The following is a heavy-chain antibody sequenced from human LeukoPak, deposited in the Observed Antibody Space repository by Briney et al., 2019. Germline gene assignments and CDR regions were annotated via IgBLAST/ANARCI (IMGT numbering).Heavy chain of an antibody. J-gene: IGHJ5*02. V-gene: IGHV1-69*06. D-gene: IGHD4/OR15-4a*01. CDR1: GGTFSSYA. CDR2: IIPIFGTA. CDR3: ARGGRNSYGANWFDP. Sequence: SVTVSCKASGGTFSSYAISWVRQAPGQGLEWMGGIIPIFGTANYAQKFQGRVTIIADKSTSTAYMELSSLRSEDTAVYYCARGGRNSYGANWFDPWGQGTLVTVSS.